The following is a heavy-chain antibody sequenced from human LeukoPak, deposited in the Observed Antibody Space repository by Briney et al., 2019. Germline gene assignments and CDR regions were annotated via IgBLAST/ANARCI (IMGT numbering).Heavy chain of an antibody. CDR2: IYHSGGT. D-gene: IGHD6-13*01. CDR1: GGSISSSNW. J-gene: IGHJ4*02. Sequence: SETVSLTCAVSGGSISSSNWWSWVRQPPGKGLEWIGEIYHSGGTNYNPSLKSRVIISVDTSKNQFSLKLSSVTAADTAVYYCAGVSRSSWYNYWGQGTLVTVSS. V-gene: IGHV4-4*02. CDR3: AGVSRSSWYNY.